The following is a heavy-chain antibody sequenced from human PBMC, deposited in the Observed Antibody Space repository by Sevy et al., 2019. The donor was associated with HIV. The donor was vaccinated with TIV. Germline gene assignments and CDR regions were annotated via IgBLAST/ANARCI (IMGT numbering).Heavy chain of an antibody. CDR2: ISHSGDST. J-gene: IGHJ5*01. CDR1: RFTFSSYA. Sequence: GGSLRLSCTSSRFTFSSYAMNWVRQAPGKGLEWVSTISHSGDSTYYSDSVKGRFTISRDNSENTLCLQMNSLRAEDTALYYCAGRKVGDFWSGSIRGPRAGGPLFDYWGHGTLVTVSS. CDR3: AGRKVGDFWSGSIRGPRAGGPLFDY. V-gene: IGHV3-23*01. D-gene: IGHD3-3*01.